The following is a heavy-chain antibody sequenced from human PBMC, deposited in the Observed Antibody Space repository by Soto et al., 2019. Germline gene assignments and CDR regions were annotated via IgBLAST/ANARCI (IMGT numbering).Heavy chain of an antibody. CDR2: IIPVFGTA. V-gene: IGHV1-69*13. CDR3: ARGETSGIAARLDYYYGMDV. D-gene: IGHD6-6*01. J-gene: IGHJ6*02. CDR1: GGTFSSYA. Sequence: SVKVSCKASGGTFSSYAISWVRQAPGQGLEWMGGIIPVFGTANYAQKFQGRVTITADESTSTAYMELSSLRSEDTAVYYCARGETSGIAARLDYYYGMDVWGQGTTVTVSS.